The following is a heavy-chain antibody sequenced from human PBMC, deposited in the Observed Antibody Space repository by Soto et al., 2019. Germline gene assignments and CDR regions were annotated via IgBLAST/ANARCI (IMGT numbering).Heavy chain of an antibody. V-gene: IGHV3-23*01. CDR2: IGGLGSDT. CDR1: RFRFSDFA. CDR3: AKDAVPYNGKWDWFDS. D-gene: IGHD1-20*01. J-gene: IGHJ5*01. Sequence: DVQLLESGGGLVQPGGSLTLSCAASRFRFSDFAMSWVRQAPGKGLEWVSSIGGLGSDTYYADPVKGRFTISRDNSKSTLYLQMEGLRDEDTAVYYCAKDAVPYNGKWDWFDSWGQGTLVIVS.